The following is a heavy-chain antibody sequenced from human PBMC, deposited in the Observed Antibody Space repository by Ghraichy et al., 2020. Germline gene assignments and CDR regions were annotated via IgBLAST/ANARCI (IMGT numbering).Heavy chain of an antibody. Sequence: GGSLRLSCAASGFTFSSYAMSWVRQAPGKGLEWVSGFGGGGGSTYYADPVKGRFTISRDNSKNTLYLQMNSLRVEDTAIYYCARDRGGYSSGWYRDYWGQGTLVTVSS. V-gene: IGHV3-23*01. J-gene: IGHJ4*02. CDR1: GFTFSSYA. CDR3: ARDRGGYSSGWYRDY. CDR2: FGGGGGST. D-gene: IGHD6-19*01.